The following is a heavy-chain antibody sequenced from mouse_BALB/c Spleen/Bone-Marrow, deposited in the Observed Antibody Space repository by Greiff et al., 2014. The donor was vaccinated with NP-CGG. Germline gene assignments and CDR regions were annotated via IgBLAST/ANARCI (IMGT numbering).Heavy chain of an antibody. V-gene: IGHV1S41*01. CDR2: IAPGSGST. J-gene: IGHJ1*01. Sequence: DLVKPGASVKLSCTTSGFTFTNYWINWIKQRPGQGLEWLGRIAPGSGSTYYNEMFKVKAPLTVDTSSSTAYIQLSSLSSEDSAVYFCARERYGYDGRYFDVWGAGTTVTVSS. CDR1: GFTFTNYW. D-gene: IGHD2-2*01. CDR3: ARERYGYDGRYFDV.